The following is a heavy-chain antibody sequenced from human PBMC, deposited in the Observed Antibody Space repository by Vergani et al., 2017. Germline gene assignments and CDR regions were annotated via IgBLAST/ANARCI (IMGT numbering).Heavy chain of an antibody. J-gene: IGHJ5*02. CDR3: ARHSXVEWLVKLGWIDP. CDR2: IYYSGST. D-gene: IGHD6-19*01. V-gene: IGHV4-39*01. CDR1: GASIRSSNYY. Sequence: QLQLQESGPGLVKPSATLALTCSVSGASIRSSNYYWGWIRQPPGKGLEWIAGIYYSGSTYYNPSLKSRVTISVDTSKNQFSLKLSSVTAADTAVYFCARHSXVEWLVKLGWIDPWGQGILVTVSS.